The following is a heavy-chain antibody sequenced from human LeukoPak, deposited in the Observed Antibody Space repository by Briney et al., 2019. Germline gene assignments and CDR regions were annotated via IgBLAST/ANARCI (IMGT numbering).Heavy chain of an antibody. D-gene: IGHD2-15*01. Sequence: PGGSLRLSCAASGFTFSSYAMSWVRQAPGKGLEWVSAISGSGGSTYYADSVKGRFTISRDNSKNTLYLQMNSLRAEDTAVYYCAKSEMEVVVAASDYWGQGTLVTVSS. J-gene: IGHJ4*02. V-gene: IGHV3-23*01. CDR1: GFTFSSYA. CDR3: AKSEMEVVVAASDY. CDR2: ISGSGGST.